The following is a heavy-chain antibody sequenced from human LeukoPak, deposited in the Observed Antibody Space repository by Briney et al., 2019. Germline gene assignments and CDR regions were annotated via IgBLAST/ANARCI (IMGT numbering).Heavy chain of an antibody. CDR1: GGSISSYY. J-gene: IGHJ4*02. D-gene: IGHD1-26*01. Sequence: PSETPSLTCTVSGGSISSYYWSWIRQPPGRGLEWIGYVYYSGSTNYNSSLKSRVTISVDTSKNQFSLNLRSVTAADTAVYYCARHGGGTYLQYWGQGALVIVSA. CDR3: ARHGGGTYLQY. CDR2: VYYSGST. V-gene: IGHV4-59*08.